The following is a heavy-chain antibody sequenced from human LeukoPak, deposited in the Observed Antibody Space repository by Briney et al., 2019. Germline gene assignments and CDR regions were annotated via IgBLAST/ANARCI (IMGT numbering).Heavy chain of an antibody. Sequence: GGSLRLSCEGSAFIFSGHWMNWVRQTPGKGLEWVASIKEDGSERQYVDSVKGRFSISRDNTKGSLFLQLNSLRAEDTAVYYCAKAATGNLNLYYFDYWGQGTLVTVSS. CDR2: IKEDGSER. V-gene: IGHV3-7*03. CDR3: AKAATGNLNLYYFDY. D-gene: IGHD6-13*01. J-gene: IGHJ4*02. CDR1: AFIFSGHW.